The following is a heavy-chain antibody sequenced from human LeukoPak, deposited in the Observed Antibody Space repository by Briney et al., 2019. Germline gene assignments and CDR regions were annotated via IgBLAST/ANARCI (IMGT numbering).Heavy chain of an antibody. CDR1: GFTFSDYY. D-gene: IGHD3-10*01. CDR2: ISSSSSTI. V-gene: IGHV3-11*04. Sequence: GGSLRLSCAASGFTFSDYYMGWIRQAPGKGLEWVSYISSSSSTIYYADSVKGRFTISRDNAKNSLYLQMNSLRAEDTAVYYCARVVYGSGSYGTDYWGQGTLVTVSS. J-gene: IGHJ4*02. CDR3: ARVVYGSGSYGTDY.